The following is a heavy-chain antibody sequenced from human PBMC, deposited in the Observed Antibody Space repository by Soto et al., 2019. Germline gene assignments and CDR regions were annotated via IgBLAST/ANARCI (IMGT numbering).Heavy chain of an antibody. CDR2: ISGSSNT. CDR1: GFTFSDYY. V-gene: IGHV3-11*05. Sequence: GGSLRLSCAASGFTFSDYYMSWIRQAPGKGLEYISYISGSSNTNYIDSVKGRFTISRDNAKNSLYLQMNSLRAEDTALYYCAKERISTYTYGYTDFDQWGQGTQVTVSS. CDR3: AKERISTYTYGYTDFDQ. D-gene: IGHD5-18*01. J-gene: IGHJ4*02.